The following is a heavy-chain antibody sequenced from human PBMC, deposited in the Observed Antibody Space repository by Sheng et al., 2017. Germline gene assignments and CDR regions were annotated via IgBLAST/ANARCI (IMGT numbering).Heavy chain of an antibody. CDR3: ASLYCSRGSCYLDD. J-gene: IGHJ4*02. V-gene: IGHV3-53*01. CDR2: IYSGGTT. CDR1: GFSVSYNY. Sequence: EVQLVESGGGLIQPGGSLRLSCAVSGFSVSYNYMSWVRQAPGKGLDWVSLIYSGGTTSYADSVKGRFSISKDNSKNTVYLQMNSLRAEDTAVYYCASLYCSRGSCYLDDWGQGXLVT. D-gene: IGHD2-15*01.